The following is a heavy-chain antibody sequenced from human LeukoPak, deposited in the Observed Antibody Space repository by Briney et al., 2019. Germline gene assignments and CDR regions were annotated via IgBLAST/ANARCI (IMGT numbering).Heavy chain of an antibody. Sequence: GASVTVSFKASGYTFTGYYMHWVRQAPGQGLEWMGWINPNSGGTNYAQKFQGRVTMTRDTSISTAYMELSRLRSDDTAVYYCARGQQLAYYYYYYMDVWGKGTTVTVSS. CDR1: GYTFTGYY. CDR2: INPNSGGT. J-gene: IGHJ6*03. D-gene: IGHD6-13*01. V-gene: IGHV1-2*02. CDR3: ARGQQLAYYYYYYMDV.